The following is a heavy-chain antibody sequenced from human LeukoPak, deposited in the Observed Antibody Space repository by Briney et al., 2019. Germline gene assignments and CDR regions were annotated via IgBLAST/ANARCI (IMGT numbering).Heavy chain of an antibody. V-gene: IGHV3-7*01. CDR2: IKQDGSEK. CDR3: ARVYDYVWGSYRNFDY. J-gene: IGHJ4*02. CDR1: GFTFSSYW. D-gene: IGHD3-16*02. Sequence: QPGGSLRLSCAASGFTFSSYWMSWVRQAPGKGPEWVANIKQDGSEKYYVDSVKGRFTISRDNAKNSLYLQMNSLRAEDTAVYYCARVYDYVWGSYRNFDYWGQGTLVTVSS.